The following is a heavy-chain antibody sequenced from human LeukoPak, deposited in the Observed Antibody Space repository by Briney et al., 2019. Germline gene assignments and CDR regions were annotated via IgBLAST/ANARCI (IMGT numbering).Heavy chain of an antibody. V-gene: IGHV3-30*04. CDR1: GFTFSDYA. Sequence: PGGSLRLPCAASGFTFSDYAMHWVRQAPGKGLEWVTAISSDGSNKYFADSVKGRFTISRDNSKNTLDLEMSSLRTEDTAVYFCAKGGFSFGYADHWGQGTLVTVSS. D-gene: IGHD5-18*01. CDR3: AKGGFSFGYADH. J-gene: IGHJ5*02. CDR2: ISSDGSNK.